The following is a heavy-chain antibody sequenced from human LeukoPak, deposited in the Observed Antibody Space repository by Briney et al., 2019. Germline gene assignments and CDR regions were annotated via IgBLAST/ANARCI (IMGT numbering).Heavy chain of an antibody. D-gene: IGHD5-18*01. Sequence: GESLKISCKGSGYSFNIYWIGWVRQMPGKGLEWMGIIYPGDSDTRYSPSFQGQVTISADKSISTAYLQWNSLKASDTAMYYCARGYSYGPAVYYFDYWGQGTLVTVSS. J-gene: IGHJ4*02. CDR1: GYSFNIYW. V-gene: IGHV5-51*01. CDR3: ARGYSYGPAVYYFDY. CDR2: IYPGDSDT.